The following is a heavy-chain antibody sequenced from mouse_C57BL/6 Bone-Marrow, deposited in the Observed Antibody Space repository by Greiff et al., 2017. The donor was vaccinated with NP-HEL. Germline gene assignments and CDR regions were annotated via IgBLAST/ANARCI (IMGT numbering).Heavy chain of an antibody. CDR2: INYDGSST. CDR3: ARDPLITTVVPDWYFDV. D-gene: IGHD1-1*01. J-gene: IGHJ1*03. V-gene: IGHV5-16*01. CDR1: GFTFSDYY. Sequence: DVQLVESEGGLVQPGSSMKLSCTASGFTFSDYYMAWVRQVPEKGLEWVANINYDGSSTYYLDSLKSRFIISRDNAKNILYLQMSSLKSEDTATYYCARDPLITTVVPDWYFDVWGTGTTVTVSS.